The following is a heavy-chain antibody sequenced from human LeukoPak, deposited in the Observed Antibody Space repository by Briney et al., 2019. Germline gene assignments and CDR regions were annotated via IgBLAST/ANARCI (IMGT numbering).Heavy chain of an antibody. J-gene: IGHJ4*02. Sequence: SETLSLTCAVSGGSISSSNRWSWVRQPPGKGLEWIGEIYHSGSINYNPSLKSRVTISVDKSKNRFSLQLGSVTAADTAVYYCARDLMIAYYFDYWGQGTLVTVSS. CDR3: ARDLMIAYYFDY. D-gene: IGHD3-22*01. V-gene: IGHV4-4*02. CDR1: GGSISSSNR. CDR2: IYHSGSI.